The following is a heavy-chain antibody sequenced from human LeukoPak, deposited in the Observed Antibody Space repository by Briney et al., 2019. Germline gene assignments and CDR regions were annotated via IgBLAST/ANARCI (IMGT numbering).Heavy chain of an antibody. CDR1: GYTFTGYY. D-gene: IGHD3-9*01. V-gene: IGHV1-2*06. Sequence: ASVKVSCKASGYTFTGYYMHWVRQAPGQGLEWMGRINPNSGGTNYAQKFQGRVTMTRDTSISIAYMELSRLRSDDTAVYYCARWYYDILTGYYHFDYWGQGTLVTVSS. CDR3: ARWYYDILTGYYHFDY. CDR2: INPNSGGT. J-gene: IGHJ4*02.